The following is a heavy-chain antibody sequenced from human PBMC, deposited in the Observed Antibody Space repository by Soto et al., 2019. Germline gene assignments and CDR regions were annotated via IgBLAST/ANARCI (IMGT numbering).Heavy chain of an antibody. CDR3: ARASDIVVVVAATPGPWFDP. CDR1: GGSISSYY. J-gene: IGHJ5*02. V-gene: IGHV4-59*12. Sequence: SETLSLTCTVSGGSISSYYWSWIRQPPGKGLEWIGEIYHSGSTNYNPSLKSRVTISVDTSKNQFSLKLSSVTAADTAVYYCARASDIVVVVAATPGPWFDPWGQGTLVTVSS. D-gene: IGHD2-15*01. CDR2: IYHSGST.